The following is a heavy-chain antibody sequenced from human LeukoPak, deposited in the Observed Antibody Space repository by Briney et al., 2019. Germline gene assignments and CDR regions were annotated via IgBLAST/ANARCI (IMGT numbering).Heavy chain of an antibody. J-gene: IGHJ4*02. D-gene: IGHD5-18*01. CDR2: ISSNGGST. CDR3: AREGVYSYGYNDY. CDR1: GFTFSSYA. V-gene: IGHV3-64*01. Sequence: GGSLRLSCAASGFTFSSYAMHWVRQAPGKRLEYVSAISSNGGSTYYANSVKGRFTISRDNSKNTLYLQMGSLRAEDMAVYYCAREGVYSYGYNDYWGQGTLVTVSS.